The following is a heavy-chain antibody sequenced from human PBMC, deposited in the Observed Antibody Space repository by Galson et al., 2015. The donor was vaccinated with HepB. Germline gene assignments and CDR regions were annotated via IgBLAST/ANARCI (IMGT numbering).Heavy chain of an antibody. CDR1: GFTFSNAW. J-gene: IGHJ6*02. D-gene: IGHD2-2*01. V-gene: IGHV3-15*01. CDR3: TTDVVVPAAMPARSYYYYGMDV. Sequence: SLRLSCAASGFTFSNAWMSWVRQAPGKGLEWVGRIKSKTDGGTTDYAAPVKGRFTISRDDSKNTLYLQMNSLKTEDTAVYYCTTDVVVPAAMPARSYYYYGMDVWGQGTTVTVSS. CDR2: IKSKTDGGTT.